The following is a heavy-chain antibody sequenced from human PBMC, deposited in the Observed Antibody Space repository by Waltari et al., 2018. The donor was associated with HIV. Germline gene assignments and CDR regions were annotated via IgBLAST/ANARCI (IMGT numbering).Heavy chain of an antibody. CDR3: ARIRRTVNSYPTFDV. D-gene: IGHD2-8*02. Sequence: QVTLRESGPALVKPTQTLTLTCTFSGFSLTTSGMCVSWIRQPPGKALEWLARIDWNDDKHYSTSLKTSLTISKDTSKNQVVLTMTNVDPVDTATYYCARIRRTVNSYPTFDVWGQGTVVTVSS. CDR1: GFSLTTSGMC. J-gene: IGHJ3*01. V-gene: IGHV2-70*15. CDR2: IDWNDDK.